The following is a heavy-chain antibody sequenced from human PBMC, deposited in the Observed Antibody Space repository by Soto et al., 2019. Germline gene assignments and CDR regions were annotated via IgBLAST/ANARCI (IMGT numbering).Heavy chain of an antibody. CDR1: GFTFSSYA. V-gene: IGHV3-23*01. D-gene: IGHD3-10*01. CDR2: ISGSGGST. CDR3: AKGALGLGSQEFDY. Sequence: EVQLLESGGGLVQPGGSLRLSWAASGFTFSSYAMSWFPQPPGKGLGWVSAISGSGGSTYYADSVKGRFTISRDNSKNTLYLQMNSLRAEDTAVYYCAKGALGLGSQEFDYWGQGTLVTVSS. J-gene: IGHJ4*02.